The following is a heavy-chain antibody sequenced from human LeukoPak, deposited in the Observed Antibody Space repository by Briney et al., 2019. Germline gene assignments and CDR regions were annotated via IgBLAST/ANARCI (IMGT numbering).Heavy chain of an antibody. J-gene: IGHJ3*01. CDR1: GYNFNNYG. CDR2: ISTDNGDT. Sequence: GASVKVSCKASGYNFNNYGITWVRQAPGQGLEWTGRISTDNGDTTYAQKFQGGVTMTTDTISTTVYMELRSLRFDDTAVYYCARGDRAFDVWGQGTMVTVSS. D-gene: IGHD2-21*02. V-gene: IGHV1-18*01. CDR3: ARGDRAFDV.